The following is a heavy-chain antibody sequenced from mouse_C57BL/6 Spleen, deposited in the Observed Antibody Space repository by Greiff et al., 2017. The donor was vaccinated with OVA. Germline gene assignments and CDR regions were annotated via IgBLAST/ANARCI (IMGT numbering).Heavy chain of an antibody. D-gene: IGHD1-1*01. CDR1: GYTFTDYY. J-gene: IGHJ3*01. Sequence: EVQLMESGPELVKPGASVKISCKASGYTFTDYYMNWVKQSHGTSLEWIGDINPNNGGTSYTQKFKGKATLTVDKSSSTAYMELRSLTTEDSAVYYCARYYGSEGYAYWGQGTLVTVSA. CDR3: ARYYGSEGYAY. CDR2: INPNNGGT. V-gene: IGHV1-26*01.